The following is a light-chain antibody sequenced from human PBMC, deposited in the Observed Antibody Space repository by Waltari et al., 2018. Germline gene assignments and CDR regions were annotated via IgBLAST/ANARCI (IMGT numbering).Light chain of an antibody. CDR2: EGT. CDR1: SSDVGSYNL. Sequence: QSALTQPASVSGSPGQSITLSCPGTSSDVGSYNLVSWYQHYPGKAPKLMIYEGTKRPSGVSNRFSGSKSGNTASLTISGLQAEDEADYHCCSYAHSSRVVFGGGTKVTVL. CDR3: CSYAHSSRVV. V-gene: IGLV2-23*01. J-gene: IGLJ2*01.